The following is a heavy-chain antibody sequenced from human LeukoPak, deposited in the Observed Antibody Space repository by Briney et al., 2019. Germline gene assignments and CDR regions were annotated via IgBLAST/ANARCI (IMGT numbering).Heavy chain of an antibody. V-gene: IGHV3-48*03. D-gene: IGHD3-22*01. CDR2: IGPSGSNI. CDR1: GFTFSNYE. CDR3: ARGDYDSSGYSLDY. Sequence: GGSLRLSCAASGFTFSNYEMNWVRQAPGKGLEWVAYIGPSGSNIYYGDSVKGRFTMSRDNAKNSLYLEMNSLRAEDMAVYYCARGDYDSSGYSLDYWGQGTLVTVPS. J-gene: IGHJ4*02.